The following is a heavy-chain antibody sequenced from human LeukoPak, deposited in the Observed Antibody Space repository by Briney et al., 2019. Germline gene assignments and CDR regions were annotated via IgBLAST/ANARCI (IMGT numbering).Heavy chain of an antibody. CDR1: GGSIRSTGYY. CDR2: IYYTGSA. J-gene: IGHJ4*02. D-gene: IGHD5-18*01. Sequence: SETLSLTCTVSGGSIRSTGYYWGWIRQPPGKGLEWIGSIYYTGSAYYNPSLKSRVTISVDTSKNQFSLKLNSVTAADTAVYYCTRLTGYNYGHVAYWGQGTLVTVSS. CDR3: TRLTGYNYGHVAY. V-gene: IGHV4-39*01.